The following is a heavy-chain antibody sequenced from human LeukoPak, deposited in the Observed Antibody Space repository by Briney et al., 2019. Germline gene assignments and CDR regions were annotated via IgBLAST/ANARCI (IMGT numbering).Heavy chain of an antibody. CDR2: INHSGST. J-gene: IGHJ6*02. D-gene: IGHD2-21*02. CDR1: GGSFSGYY. Sequence: SETLSLTCAVYGGSFSGYYWSWIRQPPGKGLEWIGEINHSGSTNYNPSLKSRVTISVDTSKNQFSLKLSSVTAADTAVYYCARAARLAYCGGDCPRYYYYYGMDVWGQGTTVTISS. V-gene: IGHV4-34*01. CDR3: ARAARLAYCGGDCPRYYYYYGMDV.